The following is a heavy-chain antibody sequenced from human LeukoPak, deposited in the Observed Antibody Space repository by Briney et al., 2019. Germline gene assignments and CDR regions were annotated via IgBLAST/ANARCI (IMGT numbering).Heavy chain of an antibody. CDR3: AADKLFDY. Sequence: ASVKVSCKASGGTFSSYAISWVRQAPGQGLEWMGWINPNSGGTNYAQKFQGRVTMTRDTSISTAYMELSRLRSDDTAVYYCAADKLFDYWGQGTLVTVSS. V-gene: IGHV1-2*02. J-gene: IGHJ4*02. CDR2: INPNSGGT. D-gene: IGHD1-7*01. CDR1: GGTFSSYA.